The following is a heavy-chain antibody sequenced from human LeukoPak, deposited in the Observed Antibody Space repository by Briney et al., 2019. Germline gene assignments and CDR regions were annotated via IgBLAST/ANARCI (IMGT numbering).Heavy chain of an antibody. J-gene: IGHJ4*02. CDR1: GFTFGSYW. CDR2: INNDGSTI. CDR3: VRDFGGSRDY. Sequence: GGSLRLSCAASGFTFGSYWMQWVRQTPEKGLVWVAHINNDGSTINYADSVKGRFTISRDNAKNTLYSQMDSLRAEDTAVYYCVRDFGGSRDYWGQGTLVIVSS. V-gene: IGHV3-74*01. D-gene: IGHD3-10*01.